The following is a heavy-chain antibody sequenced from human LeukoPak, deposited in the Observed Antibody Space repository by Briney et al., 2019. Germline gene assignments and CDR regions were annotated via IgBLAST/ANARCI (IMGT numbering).Heavy chain of an antibody. V-gene: IGHV4-59*01. Sequence: PSETLSLTCTMSGGSIINYYWTWIRQPPGKGLEWIGYIYNSGSTNYNPSLKSRVTISLDTSKNQFSLKLSSVTAADTAVYYCARGVVAAAGRTFDFWGQGTLVTVSS. CDR3: ARGVVAAAGRTFDF. D-gene: IGHD6-13*01. J-gene: IGHJ4*02. CDR1: GGSIINYY. CDR2: IYNSGST.